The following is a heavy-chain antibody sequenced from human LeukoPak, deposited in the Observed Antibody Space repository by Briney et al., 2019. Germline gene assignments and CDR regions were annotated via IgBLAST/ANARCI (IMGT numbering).Heavy chain of an antibody. D-gene: IGHD2-15*01. CDR3: ARGADGVSSNSRGWFDP. J-gene: IGHJ5*02. CDR2: ISTSSSYI. CDR1: GFTFSSYE. V-gene: IGHV3-21*01. Sequence: GGSLRLSCAASGFTFSSYEMNWVRRAPGKGLEWVSSISTSSSYIYYADSVRGRFTISRDNAKNSLYLQMNSLRAEDTAVYSCARGADGVSSNSRGWFDPWGQGTLVTVSS.